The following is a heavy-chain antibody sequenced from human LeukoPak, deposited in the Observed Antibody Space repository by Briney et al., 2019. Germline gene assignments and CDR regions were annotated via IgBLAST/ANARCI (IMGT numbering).Heavy chain of an antibody. CDR3: AKVPRPYSSGWYDY. Sequence: GGSLRLSCAASGFTFSSYGMHWVRQAPGKGLEWVAFIRYDGSNKYYADSVKGRFTISRDNSKNTLYLQMNSLRAEDTAVYYCAKVPRPYSSGWYDYWGQGTLVTVSS. CDR1: GFTFSSYG. D-gene: IGHD6-19*01. CDR2: IRYDGSNK. V-gene: IGHV3-30*02. J-gene: IGHJ4*02.